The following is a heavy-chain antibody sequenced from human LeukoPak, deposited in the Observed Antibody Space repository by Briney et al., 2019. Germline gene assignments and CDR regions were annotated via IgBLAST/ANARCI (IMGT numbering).Heavy chain of an antibody. V-gene: IGHV4-4*07. D-gene: IGHD2-2*01. CDR2: IFSSGSA. J-gene: IGHJ6*03. Sequence: SETLSLTCFVSGGSISSYYWTWIRRPAGKGLEWIGRIFSSGSAYYNPSLKSRVTMSVEMSTNQFSLRLSSVTAADTAVYYCAREADCSSTACYPDYFYYMDVWGKGTTVTVSS. CDR3: AREADCSSTACYPDYFYYMDV. CDR1: GGSISSYY.